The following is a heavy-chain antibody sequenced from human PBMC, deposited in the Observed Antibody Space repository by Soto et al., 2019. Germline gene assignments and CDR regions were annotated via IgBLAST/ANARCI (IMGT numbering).Heavy chain of an antibody. Sequence: GGSLRLSCAASGFTFSSYGMHGVRQAPGKGLEWVAVISYDGSNKYYADSVKGRFTISRDNSKNTLYLQMNSLRAEDTAVYYCAKDPSAGPPSYFDYWGQGTLVPVSS. J-gene: IGHJ4*02. CDR3: AKDPSAGPPSYFDY. D-gene: IGHD6-13*01. CDR1: GFTFSSYG. CDR2: ISYDGSNK. V-gene: IGHV3-30*18.